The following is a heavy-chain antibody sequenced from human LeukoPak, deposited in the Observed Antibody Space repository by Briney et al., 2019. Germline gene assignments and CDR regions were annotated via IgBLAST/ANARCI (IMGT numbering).Heavy chain of an antibody. CDR2: IYRDGSS. V-gene: IGHV3-66*01. Sequence: PGGSLRLSCVASGLSVSSNYMSWVRQAPGKGLEWVSVIYRDGSSYYAESVKSRFTISRDNSKNTLYIQMNSLRAEDTAVYYCARSFYDILIGYYQYFDYWGQGTLVTVSS. CDR1: GLSVSSNY. CDR3: ARSFYDILIGYYQYFDY. D-gene: IGHD3-9*01. J-gene: IGHJ4*02.